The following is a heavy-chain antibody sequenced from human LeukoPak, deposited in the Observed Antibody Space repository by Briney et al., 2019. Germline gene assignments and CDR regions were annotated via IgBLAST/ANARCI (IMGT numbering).Heavy chain of an antibody. CDR1: GYSISSGYY. CDR2: IYHSGST. V-gene: IGHV4-38-2*01. J-gene: IGHJ4*02. CDR3: ARGATGVWFGSGDY. Sequence: SSETLSLTCAVSGYSISSGYYWGWIRQPPGKRLEWIGSIYHSGSTYYNPSLKSRVTISVDTSKNQFSLKLSSVTAADTAVYYCARGATGVWFGSGDYWGQGTLVTVSS. D-gene: IGHD3-10*01.